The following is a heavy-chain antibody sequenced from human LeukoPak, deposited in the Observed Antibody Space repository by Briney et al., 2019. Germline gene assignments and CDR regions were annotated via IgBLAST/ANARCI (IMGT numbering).Heavy chain of an antibody. Sequence: GGSLRLSCAASGFTFSSYWMHWVRQAPGKGLVWVSGISGSGGTTLYADSVKGRFTISRDNSKNTLYLQMNSLRAEGTAVYYCAKVRTPSPRKDAFDIWGQGTMVTVSS. CDR1: GFTFSSYW. D-gene: IGHD2-15*01. CDR2: ISGSGGTT. J-gene: IGHJ3*02. CDR3: AKVRTPSPRKDAFDI. V-gene: IGHV3-23*01.